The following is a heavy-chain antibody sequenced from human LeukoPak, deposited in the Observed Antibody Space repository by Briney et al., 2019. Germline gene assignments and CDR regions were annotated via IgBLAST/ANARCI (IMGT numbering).Heavy chain of an antibody. CDR3: ASGSYFDY. Sequence: PGGSLRLSCAASGFTFSSSWMSLARQAPGKGLECVANIKQDGSEKYYVDSVKGRFTISRDNAKNSLYLQMNSLRAEDTAVYYCASGSYFDYWGQGTLVTVSS. V-gene: IGHV3-7*01. J-gene: IGHJ4*02. CDR2: IKQDGSEK. CDR1: GFTFSSSW. D-gene: IGHD1-26*01.